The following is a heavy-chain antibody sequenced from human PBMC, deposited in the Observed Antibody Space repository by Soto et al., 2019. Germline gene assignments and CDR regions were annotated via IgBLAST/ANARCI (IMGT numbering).Heavy chain of an antibody. V-gene: IGHV3-74*01. Sequence: EVQLVESGGGLVQPGGSLRLSCAASGFTFRNYWMHWVRQAPGKGLVWVSRINSDGSSTIYADSVKGRFTISRDNAKNTLYLQMNSLRAEDMAVYYCARGGCSRGTCYSGGWGQGTLVTVSS. D-gene: IGHD2-15*01. CDR3: ARGGCSRGTCYSGG. J-gene: IGHJ4*02. CDR1: GFTFRNYW. CDR2: INSDGSST.